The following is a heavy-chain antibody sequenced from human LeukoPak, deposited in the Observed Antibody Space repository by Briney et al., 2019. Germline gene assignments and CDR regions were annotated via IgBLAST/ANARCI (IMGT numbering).Heavy chain of an antibody. CDR3: ARARVYPPWVGN. CDR1: GLTFSSYA. D-gene: IGHD1-14*01. V-gene: IGHV3-23*01. CDR2: ISGSGGST. Sequence: GGSLRLSCAASGLTFSSYAMSWVRQAPGKGLEWVSAISGSGGSTYYADSVKGRFTISRDNSKNTLYLQMNSLRAEDTAVYYCARARVYPPWVGNWGQGTLVTVSS. J-gene: IGHJ4*02.